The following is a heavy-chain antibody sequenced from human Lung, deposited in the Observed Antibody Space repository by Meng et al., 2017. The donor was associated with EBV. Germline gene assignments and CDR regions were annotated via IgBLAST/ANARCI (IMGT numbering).Heavy chain of an antibody. CDR2: IYYSGST. D-gene: IGHD6-6*01. J-gene: IGHJ5*02. V-gene: IGHV4-31*01. Sequence: LHLQESGPGLVKPSGTLALTCTVSGGSISRSSYYWGWIRQPPGKGLEWIGYIYYSGSTYYNPSLKSLVTISVDTSKNQFSLKLSSVTAADTAVYYCARVVAGRYNWFDPWGQGTLVTVFS. CDR1: GGSISRSSYY. CDR3: ARVVAGRYNWFDP.